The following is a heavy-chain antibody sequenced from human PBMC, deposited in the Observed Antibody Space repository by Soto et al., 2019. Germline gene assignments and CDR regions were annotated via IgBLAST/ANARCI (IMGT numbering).Heavy chain of an antibody. V-gene: IGHV4-4*02. Sequence: SETLSLTCTFSVGSISSSNWWRWVRQPPGKGLEWIGEIYHSGSTNYNPSLKSRVTISVDKSKNQFSLKLSSVTAADTAVYYCARDPYYYDSSGYFSRGGGHYGMELWGQGTTVNVSS. CDR2: IYHSGST. CDR3: ARDPYYYDSSGYFSRGGGHYGMEL. J-gene: IGHJ6*01. D-gene: IGHD3-22*01. CDR1: VGSISSSNW.